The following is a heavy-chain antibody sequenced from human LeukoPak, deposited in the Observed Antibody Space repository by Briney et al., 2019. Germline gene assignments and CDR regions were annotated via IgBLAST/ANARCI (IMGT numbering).Heavy chain of an antibody. CDR1: GYTFTGYY. CDR3: ARLGYYYDSSGYSGLDY. CDR2: INPNSGGT. V-gene: IGHV1-2*02. D-gene: IGHD3-22*01. Sequence: ASVKVSCKASGYTFTGYYMHWVRQAPGQGLEWMGWINPNSGGTNYVQKFQGRVTMTRDTSISTAYMELSRLRSDDTAVYYCARLGYYYDSSGYSGLDYWGQGTLVTVSS. J-gene: IGHJ4*02.